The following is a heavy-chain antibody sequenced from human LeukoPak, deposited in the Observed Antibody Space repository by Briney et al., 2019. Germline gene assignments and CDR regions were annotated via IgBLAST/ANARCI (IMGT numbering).Heavy chain of an antibody. V-gene: IGHV3-48*03. Sequence: GGSLRLSCAASGFTFSRYEMHWVRQGPGKELEWISYITTSGSNTIYADSVGGRFTISRDNAKNSLYLQMNSLRPDDTAVYYCAKEGASGSGSFAFDIWGQGTMVTVSA. J-gene: IGHJ3*02. CDR2: ITTSGSNT. D-gene: IGHD3-10*01. CDR1: GFTFSRYE. CDR3: AKEGASGSGSFAFDI.